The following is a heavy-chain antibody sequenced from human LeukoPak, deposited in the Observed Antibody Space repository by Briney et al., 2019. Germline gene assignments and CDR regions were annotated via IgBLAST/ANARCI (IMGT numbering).Heavy chain of an antibody. CDR1: GGTFSSYA. CDR2: IIPILGIA. Sequence: SVKVSCKASGGTFSSYAISWVRQPPGQGLEWMGRIIPILGIANYAQKFQGRLTITADKSTSTAYMELSSLRYEDTAVYYCARVDKYYYDSSGYYGRDWFDPWGQGTLVTVSS. CDR3: ARVDKYYYDSSGYYGRDWFDP. D-gene: IGHD3-22*01. V-gene: IGHV1-69*04. J-gene: IGHJ5*02.